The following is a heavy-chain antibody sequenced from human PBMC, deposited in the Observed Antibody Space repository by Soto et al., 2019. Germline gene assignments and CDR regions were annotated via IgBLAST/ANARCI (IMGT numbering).Heavy chain of an antibody. Sequence: EVQLVESGGGLVQPGGSLRLSCAASGFAFSTNWMHWVRQAPGKGLVWVSRINGDGGITRYADYVKGRFTISRDNAKDTLYLQMDSLGAEDTAVYYCTKDFDSNRGYWGQGSLVTVSS. CDR2: INGDGGIT. D-gene: IGHD3-10*01. J-gene: IGHJ4*02. CDR1: GFAFSTNW. CDR3: TKDFDSNRGY. V-gene: IGHV3-74*01.